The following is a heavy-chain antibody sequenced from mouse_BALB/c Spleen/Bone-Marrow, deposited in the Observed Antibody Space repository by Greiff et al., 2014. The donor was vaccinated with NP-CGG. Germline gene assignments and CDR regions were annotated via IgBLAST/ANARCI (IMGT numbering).Heavy chain of an antibody. Sequence: EVQLVESGGGLVKPGGSLKLSCAASGFTFSNYTMSWVRQTPEERLEWVATIRSGGSYIYYPDSVKGRFTISRDNAKNTLYLQMSSLKSEDTAMYYCTRGDYNGSSYGLSFEYWGQGTTLTVSS. CDR3: TRGDYNGSSYGLSFEY. CDR1: GFTFSNYT. V-gene: IGHV5-6-4*01. J-gene: IGHJ2*01. CDR2: IRSGGSYI. D-gene: IGHD1-1*01.